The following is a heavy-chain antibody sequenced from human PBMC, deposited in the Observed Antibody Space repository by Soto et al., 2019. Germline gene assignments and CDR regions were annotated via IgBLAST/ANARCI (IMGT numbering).Heavy chain of an antibody. CDR3: AKDQGYKRVVVAANAFDI. Sequence: SETLSLTCTVSGGSISSSSYYWGWIRQPPGKGLEWVGSIYYSGSTYYNPSLKSRVTISVDTSKNQFSLKLSSVTAADTAVYYCAKDQGYKRVVVAANAFDIWGQGTMVTVSS. V-gene: IGHV4-39*02. D-gene: IGHD2-15*01. J-gene: IGHJ3*02. CDR1: GGSISSSSYY. CDR2: IYYSGST.